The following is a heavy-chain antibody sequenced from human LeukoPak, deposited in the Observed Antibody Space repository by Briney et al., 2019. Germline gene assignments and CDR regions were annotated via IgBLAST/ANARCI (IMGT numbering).Heavy chain of an antibody. V-gene: IGHV3-53*01. D-gene: IGHD2-21*01. J-gene: IGHJ4*02. CDR2: IYSGDNT. CDR3: ARDVDCGDYAFDY. CDR1: GFTVSGTC. Sequence: PGGSLRLSCAASGFTVSGTCMSWVRQAPGKGLEWVSIIYSGDNTYYADSVKGRFTISRDNSKNTMFLQMNSLRAEDTAVYYCARDVDCGDYAFDYWGQGTLVTVSS.